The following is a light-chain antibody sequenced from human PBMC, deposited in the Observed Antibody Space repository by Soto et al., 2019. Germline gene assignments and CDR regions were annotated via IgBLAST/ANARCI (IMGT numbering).Light chain of an antibody. CDR2: AAS. CDR3: QQTYNTPFT. J-gene: IGKJ3*01. V-gene: IGKV1-39*01. CDR1: QIIGNY. Sequence: DIQMTQSPSSLSASVGDRVTITCRASQIIGNYLNWYQQKPGKAPKFLVYAASTLQSGVPSRFSGSGSGTDFTLTINSLQPEDFATYYCQQTYNTPFTFGPGAKVDIK.